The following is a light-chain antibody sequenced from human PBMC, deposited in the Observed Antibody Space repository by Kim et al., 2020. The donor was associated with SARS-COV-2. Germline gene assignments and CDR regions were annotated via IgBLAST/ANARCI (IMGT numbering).Light chain of an antibody. V-gene: IGLV1-40*01. CDR1: RSNIGSGYD. CDR3: QAYDSSLIGAL. Sequence: QSVLTQPPSVSGAPGQVITISCTGGRSNIGSGYDVHWYQHLPGAAPKLLIYDTNIRPSGVPDRFSGSKSGTSASLAITGLQAEDEADHYCQAYDSSLIGALFGGGTKLTVL. CDR2: DTN. J-gene: IGLJ3*02.